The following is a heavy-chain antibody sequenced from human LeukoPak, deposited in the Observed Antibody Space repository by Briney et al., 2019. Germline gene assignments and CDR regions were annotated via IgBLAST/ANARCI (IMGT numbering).Heavy chain of an antibody. D-gene: IGHD7-27*01. J-gene: IGHJ3*02. CDR3: GINRLGKALDI. Sequence: ASVKVSCEASGYTFTGYYMHWVRQAPGQGLEWLGWINPNSGGTNYAQKSQGRATMTRDTSITTAYLELSRMRSDDTAVYYCGINRLGKALDIWGQGTMVTVSS. V-gene: IGHV1-2*02. CDR1: GYTFTGYY. CDR2: INPNSGGT.